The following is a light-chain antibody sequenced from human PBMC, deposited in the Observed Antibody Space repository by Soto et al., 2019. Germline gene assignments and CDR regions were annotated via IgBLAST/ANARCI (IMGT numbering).Light chain of an antibody. J-gene: IGKJ1*01. V-gene: IGKV3-20*01. CDR2: AAS. CDR1: ESVSSNY. Sequence: EIVLTQAPGTLSSSPGERATLSCRSSESVSSNYLAWYQQRPGQAPRLLIYAASNRARGIPDRFGGSGSGTAFTRPVSRLEPEDFAVYYCQQYGSVPWTLGQGTKV. CDR3: QQYGSVPWT.